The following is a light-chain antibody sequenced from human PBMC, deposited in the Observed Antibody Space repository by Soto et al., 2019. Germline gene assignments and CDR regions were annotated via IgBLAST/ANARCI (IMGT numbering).Light chain of an antibody. J-gene: IGLJ2*01. Sequence: QSALTQPRSVSGSPGQSVTISCTGTSSDIGRYSFVSWYQQHPGKAPKLMMSDVTKRPSGVPDRFSGSKSGNTASLTISGLQAEDDAAYYCCSYSGRYYTFGGGTPLTV. V-gene: IGLV2-11*01. CDR2: DVT. CDR3: CSYSGRYYT. CDR1: SSDIGRYSF.